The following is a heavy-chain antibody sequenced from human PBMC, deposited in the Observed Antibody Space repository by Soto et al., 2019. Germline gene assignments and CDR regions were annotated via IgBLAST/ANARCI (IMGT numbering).Heavy chain of an antibody. J-gene: IGHJ6*02. CDR2: LSSGIRSV. CDR3: ARGPPKKGGVTGITSHYYYYGMDV. V-gene: IGHV3-21*02. Sequence: EVKLVESGGGLVKPGGSLRLSCAASGFPFTTYAMNWVRQAPGKGLEWVSSLSSGIRSVYFADSLRGRVTISRDDAKHSLFLQINGLRGDDTAVYYCARGPPKKGGVTGITSHYYYYGMDVWGQGTTVIVSS. CDR1: GFPFTTYA. D-gene: IGHD1-7*01.